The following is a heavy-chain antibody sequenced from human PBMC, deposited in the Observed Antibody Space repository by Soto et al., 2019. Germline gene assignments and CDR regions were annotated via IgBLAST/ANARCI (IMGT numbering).Heavy chain of an antibody. Sequence: QVQLVQSGAEVKKPGASVKVSGKASGYTFTSYGISWVRQAPGQGLEWMGWISAYNGNTNYAQKLQGRVTMTTDTPTSTAYMELRSLRSDDTAVYYRARDRGAYGMDVWGQGTTVTVSS. CDR3: ARDRGAYGMDV. CDR1: GYTFTSYG. J-gene: IGHJ6*02. V-gene: IGHV1-18*01. CDR2: ISAYNGNT.